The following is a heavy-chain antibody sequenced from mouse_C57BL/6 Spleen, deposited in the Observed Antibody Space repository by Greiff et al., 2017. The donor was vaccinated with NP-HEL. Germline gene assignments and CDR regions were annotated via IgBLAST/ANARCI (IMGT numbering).Heavy chain of an antibody. Sequence: VKLVESDAELVKPGASVKISCKVSGYTFTDHTIHWMKQRPEQGLEWIGYIYPRDGSTKYNEKFKGKATLTEAKSSSTAYMQLISLTSEDSAVYFCARGGPYDGYYVWYFDVWGTGTTVTVSS. J-gene: IGHJ1*03. CDR3: ARGGPYDGYYVWYFDV. V-gene: IGHV1-78*01. CDR2: IYPRDGST. CDR1: GYTFTDHT. D-gene: IGHD2-3*01.